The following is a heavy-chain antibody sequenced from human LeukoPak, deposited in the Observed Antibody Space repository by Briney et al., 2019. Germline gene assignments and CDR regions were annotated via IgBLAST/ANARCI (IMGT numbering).Heavy chain of an antibody. Sequence: GGSLGLSCAASGFTFSSYSMNWVRQAPGKGLEWVSSISSSSSYIYYADSVKGRFTISRDNAKNSLYLQMNSLRVEDTAVYYCARVGDPDGFDYWGQGTLVTVSS. CDR1: GFTFSSYS. J-gene: IGHJ4*02. V-gene: IGHV3-21*01. CDR2: ISSSSSYI. D-gene: IGHD2-21*02. CDR3: ARVGDPDGFDY.